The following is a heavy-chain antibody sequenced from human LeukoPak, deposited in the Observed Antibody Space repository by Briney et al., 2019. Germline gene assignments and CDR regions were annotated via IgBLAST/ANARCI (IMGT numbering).Heavy chain of an antibody. CDR2: ISSSSSYI. D-gene: IGHD3-22*01. Sequence: GGSLRLSCAASGFTFSSYSMNWVRQAPGKGLEWVSSISSSSSYIYYADSVKGRFTISRDNAKNSLYLQMNRLRAEDTAVYYCARDWYDSRGYPSGFDYWGQGTLVTVSS. CDR3: ARDWYDSRGYPSGFDY. CDR1: GFTFSSYS. J-gene: IGHJ4*02. V-gene: IGHV3-21*01.